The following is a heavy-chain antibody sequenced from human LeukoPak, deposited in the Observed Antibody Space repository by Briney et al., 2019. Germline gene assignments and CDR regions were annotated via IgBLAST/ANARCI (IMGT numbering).Heavy chain of an antibody. Sequence: ASVKVSCKASGYTFTGYYMHWVRQAPGQGLEWMGWINPNSGGTNYAQKFQGRVTMTRDTSISTAYMDLSSLRSDDTAVYYCARGGWVRGVITRNGLDYWGQGTLVTVSS. CDR1: GYTFTGYY. CDR3: ARGGWVRGVITRNGLDY. D-gene: IGHD3-10*01. CDR2: INPNSGGT. V-gene: IGHV1-2*02. J-gene: IGHJ4*02.